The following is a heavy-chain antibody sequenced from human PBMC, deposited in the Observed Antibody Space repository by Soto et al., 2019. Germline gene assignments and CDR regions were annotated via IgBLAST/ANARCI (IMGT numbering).Heavy chain of an antibody. V-gene: IGHV3-21*01. CDR3: ARDPWYYDSSGYYIDL. D-gene: IGHD3-22*01. J-gene: IGHJ2*01. Sequence: EVQLVESGGGLVKPGGSLRLSCAASGFTFRSYSMNWVRQAPGKGLEWVSSISSSSSYIYYADSVKGRFTISRDNAKNSLYLQMNSLRAEDTAVYYCARDPWYYDSSGYYIDLWGRGTLVTVSS. CDR1: GFTFRSYS. CDR2: ISSSSSYI.